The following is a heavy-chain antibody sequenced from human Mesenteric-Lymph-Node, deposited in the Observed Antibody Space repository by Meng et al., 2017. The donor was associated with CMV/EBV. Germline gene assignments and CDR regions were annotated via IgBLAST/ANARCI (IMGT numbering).Heavy chain of an antibody. CDR2: IKDGGIT. J-gene: IGHJ4*02. Sequence: GSLRLSCAVSGGSLSTYFWSYIRQPPEKGLEWIGEIKDGGITNYNPSLRGRVTISADTSKNQVSLKLTSVTAADTAVYYCVRGFTGVVGDSWGQGTLVTVSS. V-gene: IGHV4-34*01. CDR1: GGSLSTYF. D-gene: IGHD7-27*01. CDR3: VRGFTGVVGDS.